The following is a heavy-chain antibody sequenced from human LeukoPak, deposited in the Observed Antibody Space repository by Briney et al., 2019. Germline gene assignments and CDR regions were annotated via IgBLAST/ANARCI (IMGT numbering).Heavy chain of an antibody. CDR3: ARDRVVVAATAFDI. CDR2: IYYSGST. D-gene: IGHD2-15*01. J-gene: IGHJ3*02. V-gene: IGHV4-30-4*01. CDR1: GGSISSGDYY. Sequence: PSETLSLTRTVSGGSISSGDYYWSWIRQPPGKGLEWIGYIYYSGSTYYNPSLKSRVTISVDTSKNQFSLKLSSVTAADTAVYYCARDRVVVAATAFDIWGQGTMVTVSS.